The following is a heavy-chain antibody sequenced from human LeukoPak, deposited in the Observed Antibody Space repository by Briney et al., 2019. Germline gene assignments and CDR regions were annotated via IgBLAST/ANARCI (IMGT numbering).Heavy chain of an antibody. CDR3: ARSRGAGPGAHFDY. D-gene: IGHD6-19*01. CDR1: GFSFSDEY. CDR2: ISSSGDYT. J-gene: IGHJ4*02. Sequence: GGSLRLSCAASGFSFSDEYMSWIRQAPGQGLEWVPYISSSGDYTNHADSVKGRFTISRDNAKNSLYLQMNILRAEDTAVYYCARSRGAGPGAHFDYWGQGILVTASS. V-gene: IGHV3-11*03.